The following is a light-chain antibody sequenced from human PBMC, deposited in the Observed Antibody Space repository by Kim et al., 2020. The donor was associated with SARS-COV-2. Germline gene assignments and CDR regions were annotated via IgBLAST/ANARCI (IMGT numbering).Light chain of an antibody. Sequence: GQRVTISWSGSSSNIGSNVVTCYQQLPGTAPTLLIYDSNQRPSGVPDRFSGSKSGTSASLAISGLQSEDETDYYCATWDDSITGFVLGTGTKVTVL. CDR3: ATWDDSITGFV. CDR2: DSN. J-gene: IGLJ1*01. CDR1: SSNIGSNV. V-gene: IGLV1-44*01.